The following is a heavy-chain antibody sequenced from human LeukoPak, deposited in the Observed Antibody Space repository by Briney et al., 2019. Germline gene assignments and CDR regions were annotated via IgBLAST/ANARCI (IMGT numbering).Heavy chain of an antibody. CDR2: INPNSGGT. V-gene: IGHV1-2*06. CDR3: AAYFMITFGGVIT. D-gene: IGHD3-16*01. Sequence: ASVKVSCKASGYTFTGYYMHWVRQAPGQGLEWMGRINPNSGGTNYAQKLQGRVTMTRDTSISTAYMELSRLRSDDTAVYYCAAYFMITFGGVITWGQGTLVTVSS. J-gene: IGHJ5*02. CDR1: GYTFTGYY.